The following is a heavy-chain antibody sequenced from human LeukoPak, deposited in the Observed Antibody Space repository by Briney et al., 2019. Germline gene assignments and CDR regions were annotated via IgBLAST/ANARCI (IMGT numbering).Heavy chain of an antibody. D-gene: IGHD3-22*01. CDR3: ASVYDSSGFDPYYYYGMDV. CDR1: GGTFTSYA. CDR2: IIPIFGTA. J-gene: IGHJ6*02. V-gene: IGHV1-69*13. Sequence: SVKVSCKASGGTFTSYAISWVRQAPGQGLEWMGGIIPIFGTANYAQKFQGRVTITADESTSTAYMELSSLRSEDTAVDYWASVYDSSGFDPYYYYGMDVWGQGTTVTVSS.